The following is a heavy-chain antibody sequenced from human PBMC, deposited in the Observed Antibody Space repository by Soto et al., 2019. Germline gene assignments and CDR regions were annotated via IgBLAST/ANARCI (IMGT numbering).Heavy chain of an antibody. Sequence: QVQLVESGGGVVQPGRSLSLSCAASGFTFSSYAMHWVRQAPGTGLEWVAVISYDGSNKYYADSVKGRFTISRDNSKNTLYLQMNGLRAEDTAVYYCARGIAAAGTSPYDAFDIWGQGTMVTVSS. J-gene: IGHJ3*02. CDR3: ARGIAAAGTSPYDAFDI. CDR1: GFTFSSYA. V-gene: IGHV3-30-3*01. CDR2: ISYDGSNK. D-gene: IGHD6-13*01.